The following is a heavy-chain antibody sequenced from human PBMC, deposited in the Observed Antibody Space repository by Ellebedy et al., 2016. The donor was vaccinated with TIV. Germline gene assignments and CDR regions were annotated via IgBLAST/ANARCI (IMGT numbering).Heavy chain of an antibody. Sequence: GESLKISCVASGFTFSGYAMSWVRQAPGKGLEWVSAITGSGDRTFYADSVKGRFTVSRDTSKNTLYLQMNSLRAEDTAIYYCAKDSGKYGWNSEYWGQGTQVTVSS. CDR3: AKDSGKYGWNSEY. CDR2: ITGSGDRT. CDR1: GFTFSGYA. J-gene: IGHJ4*02. D-gene: IGHD3-10*01. V-gene: IGHV3-23*01.